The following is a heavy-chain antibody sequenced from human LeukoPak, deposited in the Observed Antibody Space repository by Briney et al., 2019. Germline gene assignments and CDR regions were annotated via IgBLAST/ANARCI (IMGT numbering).Heavy chain of an antibody. CDR2: TSAISSYI. CDR1: GFTFSRYS. Sequence: GGSLRLSCAPSGFTFSRYSMNWVRQAPAKGLDWVSGTSAISSYIFYADSVKGRFTISRDKAKNSVDLQMSSLRVEVSAVYYCARGGVPVDYWGQRTLVTVSS. CDR3: ARGGVPVDY. J-gene: IGHJ4*02. D-gene: IGHD3-16*01. V-gene: IGHV3-21*06.